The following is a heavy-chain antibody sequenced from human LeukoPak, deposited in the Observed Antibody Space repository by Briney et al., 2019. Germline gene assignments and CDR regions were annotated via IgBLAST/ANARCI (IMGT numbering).Heavy chain of an antibody. J-gene: IGHJ3*02. CDR3: AKDIGIAAAGTKGDAFDI. D-gene: IGHD6-13*01. CDR1: GFIFSNYA. CDR2: LSYDGTSK. V-gene: IGHV3-30-3*01. Sequence: PGRSLRLSCAASGFIFSNYAMHWVRQAPGKGLEWVAVLSYDGTSKFYADSVKARFTISRDNAKNSLYLQMNSLRAEDTALYYCAKDIGIAAAGTKGDAFDIWGQGTMVTVSS.